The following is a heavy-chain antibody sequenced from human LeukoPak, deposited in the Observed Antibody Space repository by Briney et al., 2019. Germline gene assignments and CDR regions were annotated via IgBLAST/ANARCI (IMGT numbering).Heavy chain of an antibody. J-gene: IGHJ4*02. CDR1: GGTFSSYA. Sequence: GSSVKVSCKASGGTFSSYAISWVRQAPGQGLEWVGRITPIFGTANYAQKFQGRVTITTDESTSTAYMELSSLRSEDTAVYYCAGQGLEPRYSSGWDWGQGTLVTVSS. CDR3: AGQGLEPRYSSGWD. V-gene: IGHV1-69*05. CDR2: ITPIFGTA. D-gene: IGHD6-19*01.